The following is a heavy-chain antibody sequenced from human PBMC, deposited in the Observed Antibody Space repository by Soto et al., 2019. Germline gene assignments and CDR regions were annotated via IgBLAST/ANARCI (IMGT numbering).Heavy chain of an antibody. D-gene: IGHD3-10*01. V-gene: IGHV3-74*01. J-gene: IGHJ3*02. CDR3: ARGPVPYYYGSREVNAFDI. Sequence: PEGSLRLSCAASGFTFSSYWMHWVRQAPGKGLVWVSRINSDGSSTSYADSVKGRFTISRDNAKNTLYLQMNSLRAEDMAVYYCARGPVPYYYGSREVNAFDIWGQGTVVTVSS. CDR1: GFTFSSYW. CDR2: INSDGSST.